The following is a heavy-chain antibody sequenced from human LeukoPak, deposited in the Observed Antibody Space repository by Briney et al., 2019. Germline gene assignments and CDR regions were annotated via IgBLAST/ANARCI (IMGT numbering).Heavy chain of an antibody. CDR3: ARGWSSSSYFGY. J-gene: IGHJ4*02. V-gene: IGHV3-66*01. D-gene: IGHD6-6*01. CDR1: GFTFSSYE. Sequence: GGSLRLSCAASGFTFSSYEMNWVRQAPGKGLEWVSVISSGGSTSYADSVKGKFTISRDNSKNTLYLQMNSLRAEDTAVYYCARGWSSSSYFGYWGQGTLVTVSS. CDR2: ISSGGST.